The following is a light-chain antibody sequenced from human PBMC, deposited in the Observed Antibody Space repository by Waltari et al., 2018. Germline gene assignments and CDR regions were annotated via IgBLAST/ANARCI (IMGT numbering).Light chain of an antibody. J-gene: IGKJ3*01. CDR2: KAS. V-gene: IGKV1-5*03. CDR1: QSISSW. Sequence: DIQMTQSPSTLSASVGERVTITCRASQSISSWLAWYQQKPGKAPKLLIYKASSLESGVPSRFSGSGSGTEFTLTISSLQPDDFATYYCQQYNSPITFGPGTKVDIK. CDR3: QQYNSPIT.